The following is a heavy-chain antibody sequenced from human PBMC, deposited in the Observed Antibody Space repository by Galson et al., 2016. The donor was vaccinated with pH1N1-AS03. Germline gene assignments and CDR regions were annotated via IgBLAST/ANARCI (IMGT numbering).Heavy chain of an antibody. CDR2: IIPNLGVT. CDR1: GDSFSKYV. Sequence: SVKVSCKASGDSFSKYVISWVRQAPGQGLQWMGRIIPNLGVTNYAQRFQARVTITADKSSSTVYMEVTNLTSEDTAIYYCAHNQAIGYNYWFDPWGQGTLVTVSS. J-gene: IGHJ5*02. D-gene: IGHD5-24*01. CDR3: AHNQAIGYNYWFDP. V-gene: IGHV1-69*04.